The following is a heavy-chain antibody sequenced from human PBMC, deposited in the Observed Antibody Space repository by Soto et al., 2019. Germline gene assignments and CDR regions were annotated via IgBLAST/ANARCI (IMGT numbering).Heavy chain of an antibody. Sequence: QVQLVQSGAEVKKPGSSVKVSCKASGGTFSSYAISWVRQAPGQGLEWMGGIIPIFGTANYAQKCQGRVTITADESTSTAYMELRSLRSEDTAGYYCAREKSRIFEEYYFDYWGQGTLVTVSS. CDR3: AREKSRIFEEYYFDY. CDR1: GGTFSSYA. V-gene: IGHV1-69*01. J-gene: IGHJ4*02. D-gene: IGHD3-3*01. CDR2: IIPIFGTA.